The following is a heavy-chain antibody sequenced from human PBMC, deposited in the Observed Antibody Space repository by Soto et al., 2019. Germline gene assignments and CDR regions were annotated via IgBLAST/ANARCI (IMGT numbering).Heavy chain of an antibody. J-gene: IGHJ4*02. V-gene: IGHV1-18*01. CDR3: ARDRIAVAQSPKQVNDY. CDR1: GYTFTSYG. D-gene: IGHD6-19*01. CDR2: ISAYNGNT. Sequence: ASVKVSCKASGYTFTSYGISWVRQAPGQGLEWMGWISAYNGNTNYAQKLQGRVTMTTDTSTSTAYMELRSLRSDDTAVYYCARDRIAVAQSPKQVNDYWGQGTLVTVSS.